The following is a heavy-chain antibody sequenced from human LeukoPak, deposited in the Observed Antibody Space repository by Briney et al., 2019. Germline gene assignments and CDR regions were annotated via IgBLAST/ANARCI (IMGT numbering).Heavy chain of an antibody. CDR1: GFTFSTYA. CDR2: ICGSDGSR. J-gene: IGHJ4*02. D-gene: IGHD2-2*01. V-gene: IGHV3-23*01. CDR3: AKGGSPSCYSSSGY. Sequence: GGFLRLSCAASGFTFSTYAMSWVRQAPGKGLDGVSAICGSDGSRYYADSVKGRFTISRDNSKNTLYLQMNSLRGEDTAVYYCAKGGSPSCYSSSGYWGQGTLVTVSS.